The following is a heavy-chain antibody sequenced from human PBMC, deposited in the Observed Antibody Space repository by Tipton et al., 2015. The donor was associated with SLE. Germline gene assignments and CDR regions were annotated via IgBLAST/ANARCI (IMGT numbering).Heavy chain of an antibody. CDR2: IYYSGST. Sequence: TLSLTSTVSGGSISSYYWSWIRQPAGKGLEWIGSIYYSGSTYYNPSLKSRVTLSVDTSKNQFSLKLSSVTAADTAVYYCAREDYSNYVHDYWGQGTLVTVSS. CDR1: GGSISSYY. J-gene: IGHJ4*02. V-gene: IGHV4-4*07. D-gene: IGHD4-11*01. CDR3: AREDYSNYVHDY.